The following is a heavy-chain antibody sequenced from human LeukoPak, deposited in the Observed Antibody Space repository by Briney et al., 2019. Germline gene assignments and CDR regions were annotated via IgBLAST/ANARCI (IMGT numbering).Heavy chain of an antibody. CDR2: IYTSGST. CDR3: ARDLRCSGGSCYSVSWFDP. D-gene: IGHD2-15*01. Sequence: SETLSLTCSVSSGSISSYYWSWIRQPAGKGLEWIGRIYTSGSTNYNPSLKSRVTMSVDTSKNQFSLKLSSVTAADTAVYYCARDLRCSGGSCYSVSWFDPWGQGTLVTVSS. V-gene: IGHV4-4*07. J-gene: IGHJ5*02. CDR1: SGSISSYY.